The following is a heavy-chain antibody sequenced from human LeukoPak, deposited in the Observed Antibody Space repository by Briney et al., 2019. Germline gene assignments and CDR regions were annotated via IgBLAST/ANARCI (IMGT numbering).Heavy chain of an antibody. V-gene: IGHV1-24*01. CDR2: FDPEDGET. CDR3: ARTYYDSSGYYLFWFDP. Sequence: ASVKVSCKVSGYTLTELSMHWVRQAPGKGLEWMGGFDPEDGETIYAQKFQGRVTMTEDTSTDTAYMELSSLRSEDTAVYYCARTYYDSSGYYLFWFDPWGQGTLVTVSS. D-gene: IGHD3-22*01. J-gene: IGHJ5*02. CDR1: GYTLTELS.